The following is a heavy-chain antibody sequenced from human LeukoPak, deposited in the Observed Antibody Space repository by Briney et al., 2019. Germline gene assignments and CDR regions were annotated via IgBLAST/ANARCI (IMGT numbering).Heavy chain of an antibody. D-gene: IGHD3-10*01. V-gene: IGHV4-59*01. CDR1: GGSISSYY. J-gene: IGHJ4*02. Sequence: SETLSLTCTVSGGSISSYYWSWIRQPPGKGLEWIGYIYYSGSTNYNPSLKSRVTISVDTSKNQFSLKLSSVTAADTAVYYCARGGTNITMVRGVIAFWRPFHYWGQGTLVTVSS. CDR2: IYYSGST. CDR3: ARGGTNITMVRGVIAFWRPFHY.